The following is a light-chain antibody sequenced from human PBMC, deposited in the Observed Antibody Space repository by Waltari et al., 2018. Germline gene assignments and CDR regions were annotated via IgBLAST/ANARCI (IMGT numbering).Light chain of an antibody. CDR1: ALPKQY. CDR2: KDT. CDR3: QSADISSSYRV. Sequence: SHDLTQPPSVSVSPGQTARITCSGDALPKQYAYWFQKKPGQAPVLVIYKDTERPSGIPWRFSGSSSGTTVTLTISGVQADDEADYYCQSADISSSYRVFGGGTKLSVL. J-gene: IGLJ3*02. V-gene: IGLV3-25*03.